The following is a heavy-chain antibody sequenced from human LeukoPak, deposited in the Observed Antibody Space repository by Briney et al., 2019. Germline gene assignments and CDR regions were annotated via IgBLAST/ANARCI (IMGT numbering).Heavy chain of an antibody. Sequence: SETLSLTCAVYGGSFSGYYWSWIRQPPRKGLEWIGEINHSGSTNYNPSLESRVTISVDTSKNQFSLKLSSVTAADTAVYYCARGVIVPGIAAAGTCWFDPWGQGTLVTVSS. CDR3: ARGVIVPGIAAAGTCWFDP. J-gene: IGHJ5*02. D-gene: IGHD6-13*01. CDR1: GGSFSGYY. CDR2: INHSGST. V-gene: IGHV4-34*01.